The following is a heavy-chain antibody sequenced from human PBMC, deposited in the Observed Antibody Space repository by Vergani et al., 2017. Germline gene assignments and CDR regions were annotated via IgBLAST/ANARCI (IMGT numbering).Heavy chain of an antibody. CDR1: GFTFSSYA. J-gene: IGHJ4*02. CDR3: ARSNITGYSSGWYYFDS. V-gene: IGHV3-64*07. CDR2: ISSNGGST. Sequence: EVQLVESGGGLVQPGGSLRLSCAASGFTFSSYAMHWVRQAPGKGLEYVSAISSNGGSTYYADSVKGRFTISRDNSKNTMYLQMGSLRAEDMAVYYCARSNITGYSSGWYYFDSWGQGTLVTVSS. D-gene: IGHD6-19*01.